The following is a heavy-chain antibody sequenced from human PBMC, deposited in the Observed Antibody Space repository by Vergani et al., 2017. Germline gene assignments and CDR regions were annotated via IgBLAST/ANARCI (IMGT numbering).Heavy chain of an antibody. D-gene: IGHD2-15*01. V-gene: IGHV7-4-1*02. CDR2: INSNSGNP. J-gene: IGHJ5*02. CDR3: VRTRSGSXTGGSCYSGWFDP. Sequence: QVQLVQSGSEVKKPGASVKVSCRASGYTFTNYALNWVRQAPGQGLEWMGWINSNSGNPTYAQGFKGRFVFSLDSSVSTSYLQIKSLQPEDTAVYYCVRTRSGSXTGGSCYSGWFDPWGQGTLVTVSS. CDR1: GYTFTNYA.